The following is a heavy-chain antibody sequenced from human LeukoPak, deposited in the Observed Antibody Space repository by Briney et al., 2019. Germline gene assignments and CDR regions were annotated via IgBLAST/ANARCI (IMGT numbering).Heavy chain of an antibody. Sequence: PSETLSLTCTVSGDSISSYYWNWIRQPPGKGLEWIGYIYYSGSTNYNPSLKSRVTISVDTSKNQFSLKLSSVTAADTAVYYCARGIVGARYYFDYWGQGTLVTVSS. CDR2: IYYSGST. CDR3: ARGIVGARYYFDY. D-gene: IGHD1-26*01. J-gene: IGHJ4*02. V-gene: IGHV4-59*08. CDR1: GDSISSYY.